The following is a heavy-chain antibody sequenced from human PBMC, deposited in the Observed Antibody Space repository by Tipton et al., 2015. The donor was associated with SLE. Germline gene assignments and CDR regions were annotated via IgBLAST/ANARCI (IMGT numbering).Heavy chain of an antibody. CDR1: GGSISSYY. V-gene: IGHV4-59*12. J-gene: IGHJ3*01. CDR2: IYYSGST. Sequence: TLSLTCTVSGGSISSYYWSWIRQPPGKGLEWIGYIYYSGSTYYNPSLKSRVTMSLDTSKNQFSLDLTSVTAADTAVYYCVRELDTFEVWGPGTLVTVSS. CDR3: VRELDTFEV.